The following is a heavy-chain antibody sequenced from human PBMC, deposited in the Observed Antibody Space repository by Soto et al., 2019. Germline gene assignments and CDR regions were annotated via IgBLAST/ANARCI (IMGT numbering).Heavy chain of an antibody. CDR3: ARVFFGHSSSSYYFDY. V-gene: IGHV4-30-4*01. J-gene: IGHJ4*02. Sequence: PSETLSLTCTVSGGSISSGDYYWSWIRQPPGKGLEWIGYIYYSGSTYYNPSLKSRVTISVDTSKNQFSLKLSSVTAADTAVYYCARVFFGHSSSSYYFDYWGQGTLVTVPS. CDR1: GGSISSGDYY. D-gene: IGHD6-13*01. CDR2: IYYSGST.